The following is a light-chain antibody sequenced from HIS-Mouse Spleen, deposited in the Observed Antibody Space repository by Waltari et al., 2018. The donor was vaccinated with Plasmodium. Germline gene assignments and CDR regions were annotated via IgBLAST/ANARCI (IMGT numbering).Light chain of an antibody. CDR2: AAS. J-gene: IGKJ4*01. CDR3: QQYYSYPLT. Sequence: AIRMTQSPSSFSASTGDRVTITCRASQGISSYLAWYQQKPGKAPKLLIYAASTLQSWVPSRFRGSGSGTDFTLTLSCLQSEDFATYYCQQYYSYPLTFGGGTKVEIK. CDR1: QGISSY. V-gene: IGKV1-8*01.